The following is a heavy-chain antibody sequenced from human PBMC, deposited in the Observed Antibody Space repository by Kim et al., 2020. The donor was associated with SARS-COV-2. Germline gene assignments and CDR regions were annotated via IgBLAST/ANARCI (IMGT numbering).Heavy chain of an antibody. V-gene: IGHV3-30-3*01. CDR1: GFTFSSYA. D-gene: IGHD3-22*01. CDR3: AREITMIVVDEVGAFDI. CDR2: ISYDGSNK. Sequence: GGSLRLSCAASGFTFSSYAMHWVRQAPGKGLEWVAVISYDGSNKYYADSVKGRFTISRDNSKNTLYLQMNSLRAEDTAVYYCAREITMIVVDEVGAFDIWGQGTMVTVSS. J-gene: IGHJ3*02.